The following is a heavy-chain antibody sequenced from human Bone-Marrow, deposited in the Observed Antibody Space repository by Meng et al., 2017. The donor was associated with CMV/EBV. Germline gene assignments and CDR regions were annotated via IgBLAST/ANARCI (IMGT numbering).Heavy chain of an antibody. CDR3: ARGGITIFGVVIMRPYYYYGMDV. V-gene: IGHV1-69*05. Sequence: SVKVSCKASGGTFSSYAISWVRQAPGQGLEWMGGIIPIFGTANYAQKFQGRVTITTDESTSTAYMELSSLRSEDTAVYYCARGGITIFGVVIMRPYYYYGMDVWGQGTTVTVSS. CDR2: IIPIFGTA. CDR1: GGTFSSYA. D-gene: IGHD3-3*01. J-gene: IGHJ6*02.